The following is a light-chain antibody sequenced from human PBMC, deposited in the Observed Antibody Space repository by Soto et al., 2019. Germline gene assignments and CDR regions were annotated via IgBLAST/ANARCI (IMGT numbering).Light chain of an antibody. Sequence: EIVMTQSPATLSVSPGERATLSCRASQSVSSNLAWYQQKPGQTPKLLIYVASTSANGITARFSGSVSGTEFTLTISSLQSEDVAVYYCHQYNVWPLTFGGGTKVEFK. CDR3: HQYNVWPLT. V-gene: IGKV3-15*01. CDR2: VAS. J-gene: IGKJ4*01. CDR1: QSVSSN.